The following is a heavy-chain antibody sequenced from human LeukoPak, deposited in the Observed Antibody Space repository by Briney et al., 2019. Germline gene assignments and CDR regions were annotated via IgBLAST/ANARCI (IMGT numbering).Heavy chain of an antibody. J-gene: IGHJ3*02. D-gene: IGHD3-22*01. CDR3: ARVNKPLYYYDSSGYTANDAFDI. Sequence: SETLSLTCAVYGGSFSGYYWSWIRQPPGKGLEWIGEINHSGSTNYNPSLKSRVTISVDTSMNQFSLKLSSVTAADTAVYYCARVNKPLYYYDSSGYTANDAFDIWGQGTMVTVSS. CDR1: GGSFSGYY. CDR2: INHSGST. V-gene: IGHV4-34*01.